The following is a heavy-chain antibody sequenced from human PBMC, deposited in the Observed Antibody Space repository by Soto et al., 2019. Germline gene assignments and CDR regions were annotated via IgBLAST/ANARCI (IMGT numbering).Heavy chain of an antibody. CDR1: GGSISSGGYY. Sequence: QVQLQESGPGLVKPSQTLSLTCTVSGGSISSGGYYWSWIRQHPGKGLEWIGYIFYSGTTYYNPSLKSRVTISVDTSKHQFSLRLSSVTAADTAVYYCARGNMVRGVTGAFDIWGQGTMVTVSS. V-gene: IGHV4-31*03. CDR2: IFYSGTT. D-gene: IGHD3-10*01. CDR3: ARGNMVRGVTGAFDI. J-gene: IGHJ3*02.